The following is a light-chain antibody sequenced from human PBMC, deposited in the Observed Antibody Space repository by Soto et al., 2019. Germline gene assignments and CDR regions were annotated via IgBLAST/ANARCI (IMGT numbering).Light chain of an antibody. Sequence: EIVLTQSPATLSLSPGERATLSCRVSQSVGSYLAWYRQRPGQAPRLLIYDTNKRATGVPDRFSGGGFGTDFTLTISSLEPEDFALYYCQQRSNWPLTFGGGTRVDIK. CDR3: QQRSNWPLT. CDR1: QSVGSY. CDR2: DTN. J-gene: IGKJ4*01. V-gene: IGKV3-11*01.